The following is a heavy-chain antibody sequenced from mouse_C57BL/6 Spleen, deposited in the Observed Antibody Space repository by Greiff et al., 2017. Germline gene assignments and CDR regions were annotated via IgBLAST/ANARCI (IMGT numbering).Heavy chain of an antibody. V-gene: IGHV1-69*01. Sequence: VQLQQPGAELVMPGASVKLSCKASGYTFTSYWMHWVKQRPGQGLEWIGEIDPSDSYTNYNQKFKGKSTLTVDKSSSTAYMQLSSLTSEYSAVYYCARREVVATEAMDYWGQGTSVTVSS. CDR1: GYTFTSYW. CDR3: ARREVVATEAMDY. J-gene: IGHJ4*01. CDR2: IDPSDSYT. D-gene: IGHD1-1*01.